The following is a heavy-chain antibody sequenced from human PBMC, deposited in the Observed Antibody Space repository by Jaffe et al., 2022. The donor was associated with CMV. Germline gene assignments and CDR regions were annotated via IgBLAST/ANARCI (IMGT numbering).Heavy chain of an antibody. V-gene: IGHV1-69*01. D-gene: IGHD3-22*01. CDR3: ARDYYDSSGYYYDLSEAGAFDI. J-gene: IGHJ3*02. Sequence: QVQLVQSGAEVKKPGSSVKVSCKASGGTFSSYAISWVRQAPGQGLEWMGGIIPIFGTANYAQKFQGRVTITADESTSTAYMELSSLRSEDTAVYYCARDYYDSSGYYYDLSEAGAFDIWGQGTMVTVSS. CDR1: GGTFSSYA. CDR2: IIPIFGTA.